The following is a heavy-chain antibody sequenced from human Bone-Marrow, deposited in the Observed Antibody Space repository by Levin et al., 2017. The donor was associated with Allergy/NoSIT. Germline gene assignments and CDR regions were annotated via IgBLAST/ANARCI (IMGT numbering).Heavy chain of an antibody. J-gene: IGHJ4*02. Sequence: GESLKISCAASGFTFSNAWMSWVRQAPGKGLEWVGRIKSKTDGGTTDYAAPVKGRFTISRDDSKNTLYLQMNSLKTEDTAVYYCTADIVVVPAAPIDYWGQGTLVTVSS. CDR3: TADIVVVPAAPIDY. V-gene: IGHV3-15*01. CDR2: IKSKTDGGTT. D-gene: IGHD2-2*01. CDR1: GFTFSNAW.